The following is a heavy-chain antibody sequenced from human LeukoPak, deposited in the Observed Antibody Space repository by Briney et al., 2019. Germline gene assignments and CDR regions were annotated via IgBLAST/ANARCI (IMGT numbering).Heavy chain of an antibody. J-gene: IGHJ4*02. V-gene: IGHV3-23*01. Sequence: PSETLSLTCAVYGGSFSGYYWSWVRQAPGKGLEWVSAISGSGGSTYYADSVKGRFTISRDNSKNTLYLQMNSLRAEDTAVYYCAKDSPYYYDSSGYWGTFDYWGQGTLVTVSS. CDR1: GGSFSGYY. CDR2: ISGSGGST. D-gene: IGHD3-22*01. CDR3: AKDSPYYYDSSGYWGTFDY.